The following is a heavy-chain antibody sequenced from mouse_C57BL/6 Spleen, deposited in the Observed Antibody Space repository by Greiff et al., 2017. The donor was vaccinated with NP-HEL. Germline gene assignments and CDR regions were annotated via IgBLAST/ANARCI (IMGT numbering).Heavy chain of an antibody. CDR1: GYTFTSYW. Sequence: QQSCKASGYTFTSYWMDWVKQRPGQGLEWIGNIYPSDSETHYNQKFKDKATLTVDKSSSTAYMQLSSLTSEDSAVYDCARDYGSSYPAWFAYWGQGTLVTVSA. D-gene: IGHD1-1*01. CDR2: IYPSDSET. CDR3: ARDYGSSYPAWFAY. V-gene: IGHV1-61*01. J-gene: IGHJ3*01.